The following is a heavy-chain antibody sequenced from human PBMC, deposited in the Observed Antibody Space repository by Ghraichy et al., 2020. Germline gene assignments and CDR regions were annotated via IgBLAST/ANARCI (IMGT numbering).Heavy chain of an antibody. CDR1: GGSISSYY. D-gene: IGHD2-15*01. CDR2: IYYSGST. V-gene: IGHV4-59*01. Sequence: SETLSLTCTVSGGSISSYYWSWIRQPPGKGLEWIGYIYYSGSTNYNPSLKSRVTISVDTSKNQFSLKLSSVTAADTAVYYCAREMSGWYNWFDPWGQGTLVTVSS. CDR3: AREMSGWYNWFDP. J-gene: IGHJ5*02.